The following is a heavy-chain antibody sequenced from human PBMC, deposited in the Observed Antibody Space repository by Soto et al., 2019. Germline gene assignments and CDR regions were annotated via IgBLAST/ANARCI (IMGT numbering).Heavy chain of an antibody. V-gene: IGHV4-34*01. CDR3: ARVPFGLVIRYYFDY. Sequence: PSETLSLTCAVYGGSFSGYYWSWIRQPPGKGLEWIGEINLNGGTTYSPSLKSRVTISVDTSKNQFSLKLTSVTAADTAVYYCARVPFGLVIRYYFDYWGQGTLVTVSS. CDR2: INLNGGT. D-gene: IGHD3-9*01. CDR1: GGSFSGYY. J-gene: IGHJ4*02.